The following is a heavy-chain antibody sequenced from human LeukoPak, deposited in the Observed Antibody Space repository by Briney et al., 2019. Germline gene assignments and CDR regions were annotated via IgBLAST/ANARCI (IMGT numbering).Heavy chain of an antibody. Sequence: PSETLSLTCTVSGGSISGYYWSWIRQPAAKGLELIGRICTSEFTTYNPSLKSRVIMSVVTSKNQFSLKLNSVTAADTAVYYCARALSRSSSWEFDPWGQGILVTVSS. CDR2: ICTSEFT. CDR1: GGSISGYY. CDR3: ARALSRSSSWEFDP. J-gene: IGHJ5*02. D-gene: IGHD6-13*01. V-gene: IGHV4-4*07.